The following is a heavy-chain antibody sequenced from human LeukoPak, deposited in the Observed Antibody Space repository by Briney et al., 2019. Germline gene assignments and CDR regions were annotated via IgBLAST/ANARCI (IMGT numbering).Heavy chain of an antibody. CDR1: GLTFSSYS. J-gene: IGHJ6*03. D-gene: IGHD1-20*01. CDR2: ISSSSSYI. Sequence: GGSLRLSCAASGLTFSSYSMNWVRQAPGKGLEWVSSISSSSSYIYYADSVKGRFTISRDNAKNSLYLQMNSLRAEDTAVYYCARDVTGTTVARYYYYMDVWGKGTTVTVSS. V-gene: IGHV3-21*01. CDR3: ARDVTGTTVARYYYYMDV.